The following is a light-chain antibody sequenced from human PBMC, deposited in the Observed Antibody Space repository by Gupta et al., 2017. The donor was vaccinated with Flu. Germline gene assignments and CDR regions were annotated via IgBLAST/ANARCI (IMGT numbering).Light chain of an antibody. CDR1: QSISSW. V-gene: IGKV1-5*03. CDR2: KAS. J-gene: IGKJ1*01. Sequence: GDRVAITCRASQSISSWLAWYQQKPGKAPKLLIYKASSLESGGPSRFSGSGSGTEFTLTISSLHPDDFATYYCQQYNSYSWPFGQGTKVEIK. CDR3: QQYNSYSWP.